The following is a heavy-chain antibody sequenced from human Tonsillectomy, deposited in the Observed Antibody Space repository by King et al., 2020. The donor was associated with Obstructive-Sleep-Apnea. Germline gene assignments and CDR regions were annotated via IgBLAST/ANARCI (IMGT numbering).Heavy chain of an antibody. Sequence: VQLVESGAEVKKPGASVKVSCKASGYTFSGYGISWVRQAPGQGLEWMGWISAYNGNTNYAQKLQGRITMTIDTSTSTAYMELRSLTSDDTAVYYCARDQGGGRNILESWGQGTLVTVSS. J-gene: IGHJ5*02. CDR1: GYTFSGYG. V-gene: IGHV1-18*01. CDR2: ISAYNGNT. CDR3: ARDQGGGRNILES. D-gene: IGHD2-15*01.